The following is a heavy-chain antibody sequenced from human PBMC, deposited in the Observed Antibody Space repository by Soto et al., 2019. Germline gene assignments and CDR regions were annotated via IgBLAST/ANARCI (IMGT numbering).Heavy chain of an antibody. D-gene: IGHD3-3*01. J-gene: IGHJ3*02. CDR2: IRSKAYGGTT. Sequence: GGSLRLSCTASGFTFGDYAMSWFRQAPGKGLEWVGFIRSKAYGGTTEYAASVKGRFTISRDDSKSIAYLQMNSLKTEDTAVYYCTRTLRFLEWLLSPDAFDIWGQGTMVTVSS. V-gene: IGHV3-49*03. CDR1: GFTFGDYA. CDR3: TRTLRFLEWLLSPDAFDI.